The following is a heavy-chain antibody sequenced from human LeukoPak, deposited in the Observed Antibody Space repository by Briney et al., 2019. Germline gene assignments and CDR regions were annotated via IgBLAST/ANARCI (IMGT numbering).Heavy chain of an antibody. Sequence: ASVKVSCKASGGTFSSYAISWVRQAPGQGLEWMGRIIPILGIANYAQKFQGRVTITADKSTSTAYVELSSLRSEDTAVYYCARDWGSYGTTGNYWGQGTLVTVSS. V-gene: IGHV1-69*04. J-gene: IGHJ4*02. CDR2: IIPILGIA. D-gene: IGHD5-18*01. CDR3: ARDWGSYGTTGNY. CDR1: GGTFSSYA.